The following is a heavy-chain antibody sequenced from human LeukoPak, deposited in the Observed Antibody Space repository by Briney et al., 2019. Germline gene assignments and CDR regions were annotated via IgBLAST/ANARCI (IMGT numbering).Heavy chain of an antibody. Sequence: GGSLRLSCAASGFTFSNAWMNWVRQAPGKGLEWVGRIKTKTEGGTTDYAAPVKGRSTISRDDSKNTVYLQMNRLKTEDTAVYYCASYGSGSHDYWGQGSLVTVSS. V-gene: IGHV3-15*01. CDR1: GFTFSNAW. D-gene: IGHD3-10*01. CDR2: IKTKTEGGTT. J-gene: IGHJ4*02. CDR3: ASYGSGSHDY.